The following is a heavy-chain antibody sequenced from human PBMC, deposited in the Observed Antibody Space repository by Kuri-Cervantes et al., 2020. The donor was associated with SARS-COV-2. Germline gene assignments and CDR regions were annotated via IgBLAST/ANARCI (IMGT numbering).Heavy chain of an antibody. V-gene: IGHV3-21*01. Sequence: GGSLRLSCAASGFTFSSYSMNWVRQAPGKGLEWVSSISSSSSYIHYADSVKGRFTISRGIPKNSLFLEMNSLRAEDTAVYYCARDQDPHLITVVYFDFWGQGTLVTVSS. CDR1: GFTFSSYS. D-gene: IGHD3-22*01. CDR2: ISSSSSYI. J-gene: IGHJ4*02. CDR3: ARDQDPHLITVVYFDF.